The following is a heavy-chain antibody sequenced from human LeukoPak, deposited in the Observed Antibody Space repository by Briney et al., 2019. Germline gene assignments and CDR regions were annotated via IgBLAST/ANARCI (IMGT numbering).Heavy chain of an antibody. J-gene: IGHJ4*02. V-gene: IGHV3-53*01. Sequence: PGGSLRLSCAASGFTVSSNYMSWVRQAPGKGLEWVSVIYSGGSTYYADSVKGRFTISRDNSKNTLYLQMNSLRAEDTAVYYCAKINPYDYVWGSADYWGQGTLVTVSS. CDR3: AKINPYDYVWGSADY. D-gene: IGHD3-16*01. CDR2: IYSGGST. CDR1: GFTVSSNY.